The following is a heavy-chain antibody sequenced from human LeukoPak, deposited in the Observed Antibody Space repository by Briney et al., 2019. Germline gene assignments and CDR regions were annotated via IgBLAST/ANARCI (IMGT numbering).Heavy chain of an antibody. D-gene: IGHD6-19*01. J-gene: IGHJ4*02. V-gene: IGHV3-23*01. Sequence: GGSLRLSCAASGFTFSSYAMSWVRQAPGKGLEWVSAISGSGGSTYYADSVKGRSTTSRDNSKNTPYLQMNSLRAEDTAVYYCAKRGIAVAGTVYWGQGTLVTVSS. CDR3: AKRGIAVAGTVY. CDR2: ISGSGGST. CDR1: GFTFSSYA.